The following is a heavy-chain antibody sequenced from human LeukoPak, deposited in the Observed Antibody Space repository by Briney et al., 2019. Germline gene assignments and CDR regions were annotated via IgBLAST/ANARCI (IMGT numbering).Heavy chain of an antibody. J-gene: IGHJ5*02. CDR3: ARAPRYGDYGYWFDP. Sequence: ASVKVSCKASVYTFTSYDIKWVRQAPRQGLEWMGWMNPNSGNTGYAQKFQGRVTMTRNTSISTAYMELSSLRSEDTAVYYCARAPRYGDYGYWFDPWGQGTLVTVSS. CDR2: MNPNSGNT. V-gene: IGHV1-8*01. CDR1: VYTFTSYD. D-gene: IGHD4-17*01.